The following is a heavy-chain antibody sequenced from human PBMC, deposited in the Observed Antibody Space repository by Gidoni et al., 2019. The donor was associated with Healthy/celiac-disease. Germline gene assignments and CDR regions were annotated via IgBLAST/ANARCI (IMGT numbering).Heavy chain of an antibody. J-gene: IGHJ4*02. CDR1: GGCFSGYY. CDR3: ARGTGRRIDY. CDR2: IKHSGST. V-gene: IGHV4-34*01. Sequence: QVQLQQLGAGLLTPSETLALTCAVYGGCFSGYYWSWIRQPPGKGLEWIGEIKHSGSTNYNPSLKSRVTISVDPSKNQFSLKLSSVTAADTAVYYCARGTGRRIDYWGQGTLVTVSS. D-gene: IGHD3-10*01.